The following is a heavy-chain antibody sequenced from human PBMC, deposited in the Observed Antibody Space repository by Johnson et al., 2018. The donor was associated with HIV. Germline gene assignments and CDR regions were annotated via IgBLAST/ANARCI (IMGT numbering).Heavy chain of an antibody. D-gene: IGHD6-13*01. CDR2: ISGSGGST. Sequence: VQVVESGGGLVQPGGSLRLSCAASGFAFSSYAMTWVRQAPGKGLEWVSSISGSGGSTYYADSVKGQFTISRDNSKNTLYLQMSSLRAEDTAIYYCAKGRYSSSWYLAGAFDIWGQGTMVTVSS. V-gene: IGHV3-23*04. CDR1: GFAFSSYA. CDR3: AKGRYSSSWYLAGAFDI. J-gene: IGHJ3*02.